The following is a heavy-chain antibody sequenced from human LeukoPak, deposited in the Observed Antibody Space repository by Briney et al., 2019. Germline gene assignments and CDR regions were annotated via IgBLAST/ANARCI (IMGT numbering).Heavy chain of an antibody. J-gene: IGHJ4*02. CDR3: ARESYDILTGYYKAYFDY. CDR2: INHSGST. Sequence: PSETLSLTCAVYGVSFSGYYWSWLRQPPGKGLEWIGEINHSGSTNYNPSLKSRVTISVDTSKNQFSLKLSSVTAADTAVYYCARESYDILTGYYKAYFDYWGQGTLVTVSS. CDR1: GVSFSGYY. D-gene: IGHD3-9*01. V-gene: IGHV4-34*01.